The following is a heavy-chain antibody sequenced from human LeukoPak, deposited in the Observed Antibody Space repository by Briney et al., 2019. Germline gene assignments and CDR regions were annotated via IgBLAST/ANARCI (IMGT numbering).Heavy chain of an antibody. CDR3: ARTAARRFDY. Sequence: SETLSLTCTVSGGSISNYYWNWIRQPPGKGLEWIGYIYHSGSTNYNPSLKSRVTMTRDTSTSTVYMELSSLRSDDTAVYYCARTAARRFDYWGQGTLVTVSS. CDR2: IYHSGST. D-gene: IGHD6-6*01. V-gene: IGHV4-59*01. CDR1: GGSISNYY. J-gene: IGHJ4*02.